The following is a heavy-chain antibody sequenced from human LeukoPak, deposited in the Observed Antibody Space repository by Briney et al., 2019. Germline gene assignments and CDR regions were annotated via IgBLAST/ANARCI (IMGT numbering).Heavy chain of an antibody. CDR1: GFTFDDYA. CDR3: ARDYYGSGSYPLFDY. D-gene: IGHD3-10*01. J-gene: IGHJ4*02. Sequence: GRSLRLSCAASGFTFDDYAMHWVRQAPGKGLEWVSRINSDGSSTSYADSVKGRFTISRDNAKNTLYLQMNSLRAEDTAVYYCARDYYGSGSYPLFDYWGQGTLVTVSS. CDR2: INSDGSST. V-gene: IGHV3-74*01.